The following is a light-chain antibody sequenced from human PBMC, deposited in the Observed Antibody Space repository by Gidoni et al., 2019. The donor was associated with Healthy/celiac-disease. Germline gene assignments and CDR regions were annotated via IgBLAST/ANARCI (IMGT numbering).Light chain of an antibody. V-gene: IGKV2-28*01. Sequence: DMVMTQSPRSLPVTPGEPASISCRSSQSLLHSNGYNYLDWYLQKPGQSPQLLIYLGSNRASVVPERFSGSGSGTDFTLKIIRVEAEDVWVYYCMQALQTPFTFXPXTQVDIK. CDR2: LGS. CDR3: MQALQTPFT. J-gene: IGKJ3*01. CDR1: QSLLHSNGYNY.